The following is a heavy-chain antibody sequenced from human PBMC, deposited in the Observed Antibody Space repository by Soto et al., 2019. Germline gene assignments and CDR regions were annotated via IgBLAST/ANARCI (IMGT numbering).Heavy chain of an antibody. CDR2: ISGSGGST. V-gene: IGHV3-23*01. CDR1: GFTFSSYA. CDR3: AKDVHLGELRPVLL. J-gene: IGHJ4*02. D-gene: IGHD3-16*01. Sequence: GGSLRLSCAASGFTFSSYAMSWVRQAPGKGLEWVSAISGSGGSTYYADSVKGRFTISRDNSKNTLYLQMNSLRAEDTAVYYCAKDVHLGELRPVLLWGQGTLVTVSS.